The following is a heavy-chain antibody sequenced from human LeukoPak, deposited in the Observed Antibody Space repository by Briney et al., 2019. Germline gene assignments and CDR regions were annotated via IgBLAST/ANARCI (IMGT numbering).Heavy chain of an antibody. V-gene: IGHV3-23*01. CDR2: ISGSGGST. D-gene: IGHD1-14*01. CDR1: GFTFSSYA. CDR3: AKSGTLGYYFDY. Sequence: QAGGSLRLSCAASGFTFSSYAMSWVRQAPGKGLEWVSAISGSGGSTYYADSVKGRFTISRDNSKNTLYLQMNSLRAEDAAVYYCAKSGTLGYYFDYWGQGTLVTVSS. J-gene: IGHJ4*02.